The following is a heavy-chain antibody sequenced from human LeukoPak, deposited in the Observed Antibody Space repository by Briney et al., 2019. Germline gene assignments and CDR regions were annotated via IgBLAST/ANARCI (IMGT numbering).Heavy chain of an antibody. Sequence: GGSLRLTCAASGFNFRSYGMTWVRQAPGKGLEWVSYISNSGGSTYYADSVKGRFTLSRDNAKNSLYLQMNSLRADDTAVYYCAGGVTWGDHWGQGTLVTVSS. CDR3: AGGVTWGDH. CDR1: GFNFRSYG. J-gene: IGHJ4*02. V-gene: IGHV3-21*01. CDR2: ISNSGGST. D-gene: IGHD3-16*01.